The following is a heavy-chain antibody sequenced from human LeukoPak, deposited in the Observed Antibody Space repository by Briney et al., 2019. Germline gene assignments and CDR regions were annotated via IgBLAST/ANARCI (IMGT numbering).Heavy chain of an antibody. CDR2: INGDGSST. Sequence: GGSLRLSCAASGLTFSGYWVHWVRQAPGKGLVWVSRINGDGSSTSYADSVKGRFTISRDNAKNTLYLQMNSLGAEDTAVYYCARARNCSSGTCYKDYWGQGTLVTVSS. CDR3: ARARNCSSGTCYKDY. J-gene: IGHJ4*02. CDR1: GLTFSGYW. V-gene: IGHV3-74*01. D-gene: IGHD2-15*01.